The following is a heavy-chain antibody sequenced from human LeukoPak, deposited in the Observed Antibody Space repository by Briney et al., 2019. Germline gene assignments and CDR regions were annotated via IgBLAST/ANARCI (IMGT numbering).Heavy chain of an antibody. CDR1: GGSISSGGYY. D-gene: IGHD3-10*01. Sequence: SETLSLTCTVSGGSISSGGYYWSWIRQHPGKGLEWIGYIYYSGSTYYNPSLKSRVTISVDTSKNQFSLKLSSVTAADTAVYYCASPGFGDTGNGAFDIWGQGTMVTVSS. CDR2: IYYSGST. CDR3: ASPGFGDTGNGAFDI. V-gene: IGHV4-31*03. J-gene: IGHJ3*02.